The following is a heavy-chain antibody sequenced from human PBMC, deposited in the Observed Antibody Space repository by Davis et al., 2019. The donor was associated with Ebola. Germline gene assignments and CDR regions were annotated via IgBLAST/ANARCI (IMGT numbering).Heavy chain of an antibody. CDR3: TRDGSGSYGTD. CDR1: GFTFSTYA. D-gene: IGHD3-16*01. Sequence: GGSLRLSCAGSGFTFSTYAMSWVRQTPGKGLEWVSAIRGSGDGTWYADFVEGRFSISRDNNKNTMFLHLNSLRAEDTAVYFCTRDGSGSYGTDWGQGTLVTVSS. CDR2: IRGSGDGT. V-gene: IGHV3-23*01. J-gene: IGHJ4*02.